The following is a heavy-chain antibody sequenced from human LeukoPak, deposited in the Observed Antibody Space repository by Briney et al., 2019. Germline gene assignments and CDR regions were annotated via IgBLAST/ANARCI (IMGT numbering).Heavy chain of an antibody. CDR2: ISWNSGSI. CDR3: AKDSGGSTAAAGDY. Sequence: GGSLRLSCAASGFTFDDYAMHWVRQAPGKGLEWVSGISWNSGSIGYADSVKGRFTISRDNAKNSLYLQMNSLRAEDTALYYCAKDSGGSTAAAGDYWGQGTLVTVSS. J-gene: IGHJ4*02. V-gene: IGHV3-9*01. D-gene: IGHD6-13*01. CDR1: GFTFDDYA.